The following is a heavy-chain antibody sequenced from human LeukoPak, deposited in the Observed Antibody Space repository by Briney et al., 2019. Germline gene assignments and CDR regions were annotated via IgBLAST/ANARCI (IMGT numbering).Heavy chain of an antibody. V-gene: IGHV3-23*01. J-gene: IGHJ4*02. D-gene: IGHD7-27*01. Sequence: GGSLRLSCAASGFTFSSYEMNWVRQAPGKGLEWVSTFTGSGGSSFYADSVKGRFTISRDNSKNTLYLQMNSLRVEDTAVYYCAKDHLGPYYFDYWGQGTLVTVSS. CDR3: AKDHLGPYYFDY. CDR2: FTGSGGSS. CDR1: GFTFSSYE.